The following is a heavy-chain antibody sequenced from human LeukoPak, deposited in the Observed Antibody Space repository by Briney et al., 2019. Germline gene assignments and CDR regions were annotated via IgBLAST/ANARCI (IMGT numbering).Heavy chain of an antibody. V-gene: IGHV4-30-4*08. J-gene: IGHJ4*02. CDR2: IYYSGST. Sequence: PSQTLSLTCTVSGGSISSGDYYWSWIRQPPGKGLEWIGYIYYSGSTYYNSSLKSRVTISVDTYKTQFPLKLSSVTAADTAVYYCARGPPNDYWGQGTLVTVSS. CDR1: GGSISSGDYY. CDR3: ARGPPNDY.